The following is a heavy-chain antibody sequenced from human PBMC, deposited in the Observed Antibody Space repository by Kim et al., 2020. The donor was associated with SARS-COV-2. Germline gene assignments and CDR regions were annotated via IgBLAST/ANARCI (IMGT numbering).Heavy chain of an antibody. Sequence: SETLSLTCTVSGGSISSSSYYWGWIRQPPGKGLEWIGSIYYSGSTYYNPSLKSRVTISVDTSKNQFSLKLSSVTAADTAVYYCARQRRSSWFPFDYWGQGTLVTVSS. CDR3: ARQRRSSWFPFDY. D-gene: IGHD6-13*01. CDR2: IYYSGST. J-gene: IGHJ4*02. CDR1: GGSISSSSYY. V-gene: IGHV4-39*01.